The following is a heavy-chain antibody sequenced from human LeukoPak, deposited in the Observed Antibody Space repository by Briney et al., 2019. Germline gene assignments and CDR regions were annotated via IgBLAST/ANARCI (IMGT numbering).Heavy chain of an antibody. D-gene: IGHD6-19*01. CDR3: ARGVTSGWYTSVGY. J-gene: IGHJ4*02. Sequence: RSLRLSCAASGFTFRTYSMNWVRQAPGEGLEWVSYISSSSTTINYADSVKGRFTISRDNAKDSLYLQMNSLRVEDTAVYYCARGVTSGWYTSVGYWGQGALVTVSS. V-gene: IGHV3-48*04. CDR2: ISSSSTTI. CDR1: GFTFRTYS.